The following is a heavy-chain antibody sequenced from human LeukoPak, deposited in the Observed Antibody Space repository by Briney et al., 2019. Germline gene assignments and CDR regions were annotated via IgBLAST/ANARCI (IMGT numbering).Heavy chain of an antibody. J-gene: IGHJ4*02. CDR1: GFTLSSYA. CDR2: ASFDGNHN. V-gene: IGHV3-30*04. D-gene: IGHD3-3*01. Sequence: GGPLRLSCAVSGFTLSSYAMHWVRQAPGKGLEWVAVASFDGNHNYFADSVKGRFTISRDISKSTVYLQMNSLTAEDTAVYYCARSTASYDIWSGSSYWGQGTLVTVSS. CDR3: ARSTASYDIWSGSSY.